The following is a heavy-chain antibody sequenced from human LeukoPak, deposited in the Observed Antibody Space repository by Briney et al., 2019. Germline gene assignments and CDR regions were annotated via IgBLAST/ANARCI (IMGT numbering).Heavy chain of an antibody. CDR1: GFTFDDYG. D-gene: IGHD2-2*01. CDR2: INWNGGST. J-gene: IGHJ4*02. CDR3: ARGYCSSTSCYFDY. V-gene: IGHV3-20*04. Sequence: PGGSLRLSCAASGFTFDDYGMSWVRQAPGKGLEWVSGINWNGGSTGYADSVKGRFTISRDNAKNSLYLQMNSLRAEDTALYYCARGYCSSTSCYFDYWGQGTLVTVSP.